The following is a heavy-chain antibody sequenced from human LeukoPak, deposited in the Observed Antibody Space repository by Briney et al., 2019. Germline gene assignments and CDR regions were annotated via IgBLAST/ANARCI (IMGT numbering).Heavy chain of an antibody. D-gene: IGHD3-22*01. J-gene: IGHJ3*02. V-gene: IGHV3-48*01. CDR3: ARRIYDSSGFLGAFDI. CDR1: GFTFSSYS. CDR2: ISSSSSTM. Sequence: GGSLRLSCAASGFTFSSYSMNWVRQAPGKGLEWVSYISSSSSTMYYADSVKGRFTISRDNAKNSLYLQMNSLRAEDTAVYYCARRIYDSSGFLGAFDIWGQGTMVTVSS.